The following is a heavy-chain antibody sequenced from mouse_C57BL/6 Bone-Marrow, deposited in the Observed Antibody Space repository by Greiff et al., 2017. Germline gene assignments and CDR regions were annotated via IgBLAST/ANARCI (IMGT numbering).Heavy chain of an antibody. CDR3: ARLYDGYSFDY. J-gene: IGHJ2*01. Sequence: DVKLVESGGDLVKPGGSLKLSCAASGFTFSSYGMSWVRQTPVKRLEWVATISSGGSYTYYPDSVKGRFTISRDNAKTTLYLQMSSLKSEDTAMYDFARLYDGYSFDYWGQGTTLTVSS. V-gene: IGHV5-6*02. D-gene: IGHD2-3*01. CDR1: GFTFSSYG. CDR2: ISSGGSYT.